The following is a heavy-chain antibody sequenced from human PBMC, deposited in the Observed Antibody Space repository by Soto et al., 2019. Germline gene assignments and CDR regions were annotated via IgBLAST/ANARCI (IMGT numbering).Heavy chain of an antibody. J-gene: IGHJ5*02. D-gene: IGHD6-13*01. CDR3: ARRERAAGTDWWFVP. CDR2: IYYSGST. V-gene: IGHV4-39*01. Sequence: SETLSLTCTVSGGSFISSIFHWVWICQPPGKGLEWIGSIYYSGSTYYSPSLKSRVTISVDTSKNQFSLKLSSVTAADTAVYYCARRERAAGTDWWFVPWGQGTLVT. CDR1: GGSFISSIFH.